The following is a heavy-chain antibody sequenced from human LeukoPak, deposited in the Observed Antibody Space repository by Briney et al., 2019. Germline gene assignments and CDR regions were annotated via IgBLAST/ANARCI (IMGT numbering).Heavy chain of an antibody. D-gene: IGHD6-6*01. V-gene: IGHV3-23*01. J-gene: IGHJ1*01. CDR3: ANFIAASATGFQR. Sequence: PGGSLRLSCAASGITLSNYDMTWVRQAPGKGLEWVSDIRGSGGTYYADSVRGRFTLSRDNAKNTLYLQMSSLRAEDTAVYYCANFIAASATGFQRWGQGTLVTVSS. CDR1: GITLSNYD. CDR2: IRGSGGT.